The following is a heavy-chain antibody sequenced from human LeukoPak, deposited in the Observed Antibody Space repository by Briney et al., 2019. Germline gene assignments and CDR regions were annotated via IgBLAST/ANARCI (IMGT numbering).Heavy chain of an antibody. CDR1: GGSISSSSYY. CDR3: ARDAGYAFYYYYYGMDV. D-gene: IGHD2-2*01. V-gene: IGHV4-39*02. J-gene: IGHJ6*02. CDR2: IYYGGST. Sequence: PSETLSLTCTVSGGSISSSSYYWGWIRQPPGKGLEWIGSIYYGGSTYYNPSLKSRVTISVDTSKNQFSLKLSSVTAADTAVYYCARDAGYAFYYYYYGMDVWGQGTTVTVSS.